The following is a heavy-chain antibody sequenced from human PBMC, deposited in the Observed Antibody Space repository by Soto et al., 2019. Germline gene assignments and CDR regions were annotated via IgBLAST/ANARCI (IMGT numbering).Heavy chain of an antibody. D-gene: IGHD2-8*01. V-gene: IGHV3-23*01. CDR3: AKDRHPDGRWPFDH. CDR2: IYGGGGGET. Sequence: EVQLLESGGGLIQPGGSLRLSCAASGFSFRTYTMSWVRQAPGKGLEWVSGIYGGGGGETFYADSVRGRFTISRDNSINTLYLQMNSLRADDTAIYYCAKDRHPDGRWPFDHSGQGTLITVSS. J-gene: IGHJ4*02. CDR1: GFSFRTYT.